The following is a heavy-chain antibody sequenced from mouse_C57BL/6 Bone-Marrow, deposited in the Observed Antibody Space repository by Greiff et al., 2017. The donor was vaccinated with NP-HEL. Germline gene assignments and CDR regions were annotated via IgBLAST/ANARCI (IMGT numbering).Heavy chain of an antibody. Sequence: QVQLQQSGAELVRPGTSVKVSCKASGYAFTNYLIEWVKQRPGQGLEWIGVINPGSGGTNYNEKFKGKATLTADKSSSTAYMQLSSLTSEDSAVYVCARHYSNTLFAYWGQGTLVTVSA. J-gene: IGHJ3*01. CDR2: INPGSGGT. V-gene: IGHV1-54*01. CDR1: GYAFTNYL. D-gene: IGHD2-5*01. CDR3: ARHYSNTLFAY.